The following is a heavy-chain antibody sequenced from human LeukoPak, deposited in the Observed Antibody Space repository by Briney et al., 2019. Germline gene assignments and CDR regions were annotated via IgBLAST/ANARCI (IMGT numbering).Heavy chain of an antibody. V-gene: IGHV3-21*01. CDR3: ARDRQISFWSDSDY. CDR1: GFTFSSYS. CDR2: ISSSSSYI. J-gene: IGHJ4*02. D-gene: IGHD3-3*01. Sequence: PGGSLRLSCAASGFTFSSYSMNWVRQAPGKGLEWVSSISSSSSYIYYADSVKGRFTISRDNAKNSLYLQMNSLRAEDTAVYYCARDRQISFWSDSDYWGQGTLVTVSS.